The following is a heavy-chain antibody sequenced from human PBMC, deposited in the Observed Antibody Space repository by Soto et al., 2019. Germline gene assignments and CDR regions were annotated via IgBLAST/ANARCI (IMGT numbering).Heavy chain of an antibody. Sequence: ASVKVSCKVSGYTLTELSMHWVRQAPGKGLEWMGGFDXXXGETIYAQKFQGRVTMTEDTSTDTAYMELSSLRSEDTAXXXCATAPYCSSTSCYTTVTTYFDYWGQGTLVTVSS. CDR3: ATAPYCSSTSCYTTVTTYFDY. D-gene: IGHD2-2*02. CDR1: GYTLTELS. V-gene: IGHV1-24*01. CDR2: FDXXXGET. J-gene: IGHJ4*02.